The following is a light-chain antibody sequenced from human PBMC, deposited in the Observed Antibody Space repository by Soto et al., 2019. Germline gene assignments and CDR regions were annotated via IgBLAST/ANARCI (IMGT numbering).Light chain of an antibody. J-gene: IGKJ2*01. V-gene: IGKV1-5*03. CDR2: KAS. Sequence: DIQMTQFPSTLSASIGDRVTNTCRASQTVSSWLAWYQQKPGKAPKLLIYKASNLESGVPSRFSGSGSGTEFTLTISSLQPDDFATYYCQQYNPYSPYTFGQGTRLEIK. CDR1: QTVSSW. CDR3: QQYNPYSPYT.